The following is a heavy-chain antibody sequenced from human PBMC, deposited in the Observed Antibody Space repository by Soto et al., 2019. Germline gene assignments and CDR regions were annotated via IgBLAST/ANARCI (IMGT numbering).Heavy chain of an antibody. CDR3: ARDSSITPRPLDY. CDR2: ISSTGSYA. Sequence: LRLSCAASGFTFRDYYMSWIRQAPGKGLEWVSYISSTGSYAKYADSVKGRFTISRDNAKNSLYLQMNSLRAEDTAVYYCARDSSITPRPLDYWGQGTPVTVSS. D-gene: IGHD6-6*01. J-gene: IGHJ4*02. CDR1: GFTFRDYY. V-gene: IGHV3-11*06.